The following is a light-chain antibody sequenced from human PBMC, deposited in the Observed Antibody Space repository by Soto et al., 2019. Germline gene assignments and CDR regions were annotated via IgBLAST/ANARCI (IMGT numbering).Light chain of an antibody. J-gene: IGLJ1*01. V-gene: IGLV2-14*01. CDR1: SSDVGGYNY. Sequence: QSVLTQPASVSGSPGQSITISCTGTSSDVGGYNYVSWYQQHPGKAPKLMIYEGSNRPSGVSNRFSGYKSGNTASLTISGVQAEDEADSYCSSFTSGTTLFGTGTKLTVL. CDR3: SSFTSGTTL. CDR2: EGS.